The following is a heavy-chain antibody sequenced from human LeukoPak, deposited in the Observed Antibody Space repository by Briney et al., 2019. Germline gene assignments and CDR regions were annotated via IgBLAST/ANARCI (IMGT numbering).Heavy chain of an antibody. Sequence: SVKVSCKASGYMFTTYTMYWVRQAPGQRLEWMGWINAGNGNTKYSQKFQGRVTITRDTAASTVYMEVNSLRSEDTAVYYCARDVTGSFMFDYWGQGTLVTVSS. CDR1: GYMFTTYT. V-gene: IGHV1-3*01. CDR2: INAGNGNT. J-gene: IGHJ4*02. D-gene: IGHD3-9*01. CDR3: ARDVTGSFMFDY.